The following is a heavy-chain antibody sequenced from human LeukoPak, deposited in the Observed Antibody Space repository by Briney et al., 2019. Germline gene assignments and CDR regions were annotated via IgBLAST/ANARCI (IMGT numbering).Heavy chain of an antibody. D-gene: IGHD2-21*02. V-gene: IGHV3-48*03. CDR1: GLTFSSYE. CDR2: ISSSGSTI. Sequence: GGSLRLSCAASGLTFSSYEMNWVRQAPGKGLEWVSYISSSGSTIYYADSVKGRFTISRDNAKNSLYLQMNSLRAEDTAVYYCARAAYCGGDCYPLDYWGQGTLVTVSS. J-gene: IGHJ4*02. CDR3: ARAAYCGGDCYPLDY.